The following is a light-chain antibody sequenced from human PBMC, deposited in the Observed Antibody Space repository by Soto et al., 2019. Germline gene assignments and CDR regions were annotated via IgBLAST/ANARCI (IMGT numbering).Light chain of an antibody. CDR2: ADS. CDR3: QQRYNWPIT. CDR1: QSISGY. Sequence: EIVLTQSPATLSLSPGERATLSCRASQSISGYLDWYQQKPGQAPRLLIYADSNRATGIPARFSGSGSGRDFTLTISSLEPEDFSVYYCQQRYNWPITFGQGTRLEIK. V-gene: IGKV3-11*02. J-gene: IGKJ5*01.